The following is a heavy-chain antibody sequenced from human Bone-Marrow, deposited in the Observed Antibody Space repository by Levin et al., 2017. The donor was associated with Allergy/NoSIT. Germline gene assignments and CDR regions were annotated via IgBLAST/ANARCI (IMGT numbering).Heavy chain of an antibody. CDR3: ARAVDIVLVPAAKTYYYYGMDV. V-gene: IGHV3-30-3*01. CDR1: GFTFSSYA. J-gene: IGHJ6*02. D-gene: IGHD2-2*03. CDR2: ISYDGSNK. Sequence: PGGSLRLSCAASGFTFSSYAMHWVRQAPGKGLEWVAVISYDGSNKYYADSVKGRFTISRDNSKNTLYLQMNSLRAEDTAVYYCARAVDIVLVPAAKTYYYYGMDVWGQGTTVTVSS.